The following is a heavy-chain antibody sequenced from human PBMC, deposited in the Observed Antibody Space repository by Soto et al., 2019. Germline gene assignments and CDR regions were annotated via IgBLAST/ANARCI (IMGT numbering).Heavy chain of an antibody. D-gene: IGHD6-6*01. Sequence: QVQLVQSGPEVKEPGASVKISCKASGYTFTNFYIHWVRQAPGQGLEWMGIVNPNGGSTNYAQNLTGRITISRDTSTSTVYMDLSSLRSEDTAVYYCASGLASGDYWGQGTLVTVSS. CDR3: ASGLASGDY. CDR1: GYTFTNFY. J-gene: IGHJ4*02. CDR2: VNPNGGST. V-gene: IGHV1-46*03.